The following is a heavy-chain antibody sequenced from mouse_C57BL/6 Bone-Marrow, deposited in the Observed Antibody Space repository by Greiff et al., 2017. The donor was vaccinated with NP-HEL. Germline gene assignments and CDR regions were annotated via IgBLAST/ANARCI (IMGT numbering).Heavy chain of an antibody. CDR3: ARRNLVLRVFYFDY. V-gene: IGHV1-19*01. CDR2: INPYNGGT. D-gene: IGHD1-1*01. CDR1: GYTFTDYY. Sequence: EVQLQQSGPVLVKPGASVKMSCKASGYTFTDYYMNWVKQSHGKSLEWIGVINPYNGGTSYNQKFKGKATLTVDKSSSTAYMELNSLTSEDSAVYYCARRNLVLRVFYFDYWGQGTTLTVSS. J-gene: IGHJ2*01.